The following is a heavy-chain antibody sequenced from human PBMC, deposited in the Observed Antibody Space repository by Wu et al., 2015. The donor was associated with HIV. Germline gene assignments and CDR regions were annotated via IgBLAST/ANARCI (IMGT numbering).Heavy chain of an antibody. CDR3: ARDGGRGYNYASLDY. J-gene: IGHJ4*02. CDR2: IKPSDGNT. V-gene: IGHV1-46*01. CDR1: GYSFTNYY. Sequence: QVQLVQSGSEVKKPGASVKVSCKASGYSFTNYYMHWVRQAPGQGLEWMGLIKPSDGNTDYAQKFKGRVTMTRDTSTSTVYMKLSGLRSEDTAIYYCARDGGRGYNYASLDYWGQGTLVIVSS. D-gene: IGHD5-24*01.